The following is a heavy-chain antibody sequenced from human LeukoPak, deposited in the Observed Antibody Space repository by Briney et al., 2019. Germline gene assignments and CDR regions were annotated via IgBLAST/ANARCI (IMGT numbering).Heavy chain of an antibody. D-gene: IGHD1-20*01. J-gene: IGHJ3*02. CDR1: GGSLSSGDYY. CDR2: IYYSGST. Sequence: SETLFLTCTVSGGSLSSGDYYWSWIRQPPGKGREWIGYIYYSGSTYYNPSLKSRVTISVDTSKNQFSLKLSSVTAADTAVYYCARDLGITGTPDAFDIWGQGKMVTVSS. CDR3: ARDLGITGTPDAFDI. V-gene: IGHV4-30-4*08.